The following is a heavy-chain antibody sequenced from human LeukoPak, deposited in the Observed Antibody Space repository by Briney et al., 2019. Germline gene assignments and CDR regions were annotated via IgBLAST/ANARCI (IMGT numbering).Heavy chain of an antibody. CDR3: ARDPPTSYYDFWSGYYSDAFDI. D-gene: IGHD3-3*01. CDR1: GGSFSSYA. CDR2: IIPIFGIA. J-gene: IGHJ3*02. Sequence: SSVKVSCKASGGSFSSYAISWVRQAPGQGLEWMGRIIPIFGIANYAQKFQGRVTITADKSTSTAYMELSSLRSEDTAVYYCARDPPTSYYDFWSGYYSDAFDIWGQGTMVTASS. V-gene: IGHV1-69*04.